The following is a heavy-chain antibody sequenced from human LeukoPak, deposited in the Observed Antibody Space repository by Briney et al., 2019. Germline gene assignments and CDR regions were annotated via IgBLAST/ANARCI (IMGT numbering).Heavy chain of an antibody. Sequence: ASVKVSCKASGYTFTGYYMHWVRQAPGQGLEWMGWINPSSGATNYAQKFQGRVTTTRDTSISTAYMELSRLRSDDTAVYYCATLKYCSSTSCYELDFDYWGQGTLVTVSS. CDR1: GYTFTGYY. CDR2: INPSSGAT. CDR3: ATLKYCSSTSCYELDFDY. J-gene: IGHJ4*02. D-gene: IGHD2-2*01. V-gene: IGHV1-2*02.